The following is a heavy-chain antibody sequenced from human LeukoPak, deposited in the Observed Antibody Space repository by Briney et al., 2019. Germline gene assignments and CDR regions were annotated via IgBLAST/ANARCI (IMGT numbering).Heavy chain of an antibody. D-gene: IGHD3-10*01. CDR2: IYSGGST. J-gene: IGHJ5*02. CDR3: AREPDYYGSGTA. Sequence: ETLSLTCTVSGGSISSSSYYWGWVRQAPGKGLEWVSVIYSGGSTYYADSVKGRSTISRDNSKNTLYLQMNSLRAEDTAVYYCAREPDYYGSGTAWGQGTLVTVSS. V-gene: IGHV3-53*01. CDR1: GGSISSSSYY.